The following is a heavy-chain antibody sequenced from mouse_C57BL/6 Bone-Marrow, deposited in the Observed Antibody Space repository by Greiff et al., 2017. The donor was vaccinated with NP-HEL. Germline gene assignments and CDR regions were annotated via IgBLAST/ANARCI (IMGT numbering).Heavy chain of an antibody. CDR3: ARGGGNYEAWFAY. V-gene: IGHV1-59*01. J-gene: IGHJ3*01. CDR1: GYTFTSYW. D-gene: IGHD2-1*01. CDR2: IDPYDSYT. Sequence: VQLQQPGAELVRPGTSVKLSCKASGYTFTSYWMHWVKQRPGQGLEWIGVIDPYDSYTNYNQKFKGKATLTVDTSSSTAYMQLSSLTSEDSAVYYCARGGGNYEAWFAYWARGLWSLSLQ.